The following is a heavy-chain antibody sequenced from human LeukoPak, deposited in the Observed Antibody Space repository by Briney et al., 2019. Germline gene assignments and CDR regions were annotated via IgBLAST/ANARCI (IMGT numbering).Heavy chain of an antibody. D-gene: IGHD3-3*01. Sequence: GGSLRLSCAASGCTFSSYWMSWVRQAPGKGLEWVANINQGGSEKYYMDSVKGRFTISRDNAKNSLYLQMSSLRAEDTAVYYCARDLSFGVVHVYYYYGMDVWGQGTTVTVSS. CDR1: GCTFSSYW. J-gene: IGHJ6*02. V-gene: IGHV3-7*01. CDR2: INQGGSEK. CDR3: ARDLSFGVVHVYYYYGMDV.